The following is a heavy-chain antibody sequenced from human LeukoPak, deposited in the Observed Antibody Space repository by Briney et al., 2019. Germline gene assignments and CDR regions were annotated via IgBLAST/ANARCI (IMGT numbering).Heavy chain of an antibody. CDR2: IYTSGRT. V-gene: IGHV4-61*02. J-gene: IGHJ4*02. CDR1: GGSLSSGSYY. Sequence: PSETLSLTCTVSGGSLSSGSYYWSWIRQPAGKGLEWIVRIYTSGRTMYSPSLKSRVTISADTSKNQFSLKLSSVTATDTAVYYCARGYWFYFDYWGQGTLVTVSS. D-gene: IGHD2-8*02. CDR3: ARGYWFYFDY.